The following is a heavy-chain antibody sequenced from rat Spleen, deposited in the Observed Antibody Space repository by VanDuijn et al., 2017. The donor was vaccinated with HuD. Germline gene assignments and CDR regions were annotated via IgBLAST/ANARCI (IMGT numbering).Heavy chain of an antibody. CDR1: GFTFSSYW. Sequence: EVQLVETGGGLVQPGRSLKLSCAVSGFTFSSYWMYWVRLAPGQGLEWVSSINPNGDKTFYPDSVKGRFTISRDNAKSTLFLQMDSLRSEDTATYYCTRRFDFDYWGQGVMVTVSS. V-gene: IGHV5-58*01. CDR3: TRRFDFDY. J-gene: IGHJ2*01. CDR2: INPNGDKT. D-gene: IGHD4-3*01.